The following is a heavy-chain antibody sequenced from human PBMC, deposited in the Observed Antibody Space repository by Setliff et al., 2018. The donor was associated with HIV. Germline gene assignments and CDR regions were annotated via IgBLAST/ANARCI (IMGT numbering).Heavy chain of an antibody. CDR1: GGSLSNYY. J-gene: IGHJ4*02. Sequence: ETLSLTCTVAGGSLSNYYWSWVRQAPGKGLEYVSSISSNGGSTYYADSVKGRFTISRDNSKNTLYLQMSSLRAEDTAVYYCVKGGRYSADPLDHWGQGTLVTVSS. CDR2: ISSNGGST. CDR3: VKGGRYSADPLDH. V-gene: IGHV3-64D*09. D-gene: IGHD1-26*01.